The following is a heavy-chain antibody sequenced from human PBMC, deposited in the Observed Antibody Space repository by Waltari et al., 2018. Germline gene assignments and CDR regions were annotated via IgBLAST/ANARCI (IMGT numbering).Heavy chain of an antibody. CDR3: AKDSTVSGSYYGMDI. Sequence: GKGLEGGGMRSEDGSNTNYADSVKGRFTISRDNSKNTLYLQMNSLRAEDTAVYYCAKDSTVSGSYYGMDIWGQGTTVTVSS. J-gene: IGHJ6*02. V-gene: IGHV3-30*04. D-gene: IGHD1-26*01. CDR2: RSEDGSNT.